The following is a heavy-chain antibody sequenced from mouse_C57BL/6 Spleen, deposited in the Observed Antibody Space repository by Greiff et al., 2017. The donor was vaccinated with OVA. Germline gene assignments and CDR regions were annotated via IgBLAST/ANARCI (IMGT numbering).Heavy chain of an antibody. D-gene: IGHD1-1*01. CDR1: GYTFTSYW. J-gene: IGHJ2*01. CDR2: IYPSDSET. Sequence: QVQLQQPGAELVRPGSSVKLSCKASGYTFTSYWMDWVKQRPGQGLEWIGNIYPSDSETHYNQKFKDKATLTVDKSSSTAYMQLSSLTSEDSAVYYCARVRDGSYFDYWGQGTTLTVSS. CDR3: ARVRDGSYFDY. V-gene: IGHV1-61*01.